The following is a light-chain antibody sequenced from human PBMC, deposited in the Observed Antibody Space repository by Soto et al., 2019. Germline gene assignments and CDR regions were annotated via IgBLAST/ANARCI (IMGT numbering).Light chain of an antibody. CDR3: QLYSGSPWT. CDR2: GVS. J-gene: IGKJ1*01. V-gene: IGKV3-20*01. Sequence: EIVLTQSPGTLSLSPGERATLSCRASQSINNKYLAWYQQEPGQTPRLLIHGVSIRATGIPDRFSGSGSGTDFTLTSSRLEPEDVAVYYCQLYSGSPWTFGQGTKVEIK. CDR1: QSINNKY.